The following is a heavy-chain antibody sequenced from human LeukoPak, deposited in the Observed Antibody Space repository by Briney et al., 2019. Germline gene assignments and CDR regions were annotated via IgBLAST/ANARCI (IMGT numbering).Heavy chain of an antibody. J-gene: IGHJ4*02. CDR2: IKQDGRER. Sequence: GGSLRLSSAASGFTYSNYWMSWVRQAPGKGLEWVANIKQDGRERYYVDSVKGRFTISRDNAKNSMYLQMNSLRADDTAVYYCARDAYIDRYFDYWGQGTLVTVSS. CDR1: GFTYSNYW. D-gene: IGHD3-22*01. CDR3: ARDAYIDRYFDY. V-gene: IGHV3-7*01.